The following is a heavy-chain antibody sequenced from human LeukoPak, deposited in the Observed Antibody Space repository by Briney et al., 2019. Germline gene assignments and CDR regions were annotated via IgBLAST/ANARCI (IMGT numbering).Heavy chain of an antibody. Sequence: PGGSLRLSCAASGFTFDDYAIHWVRHGPGKGLEWVSCISWNSGSIDYAESVKGRFTISRDNAKNFLYLQMNSLRPEDTALYYCAKGTGRYWTFFDYWGRGTLVTVST. CDR2: ISWNSGSI. CDR3: AKGTGRYWTFFDY. V-gene: IGHV3-9*01. J-gene: IGHJ4*02. CDR1: GFTFDDYA. D-gene: IGHD1-26*01.